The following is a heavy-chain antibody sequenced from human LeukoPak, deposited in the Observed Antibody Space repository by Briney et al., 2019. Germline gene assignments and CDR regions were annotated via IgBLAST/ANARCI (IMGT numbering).Heavy chain of an antibody. D-gene: IGHD3-10*01. CDR2: INPSGGST. V-gene: IGHV1-46*01. CDR3: ASVSPQGGHYYGLRYYYGMDV. Sequence: ASVKVSCKASVYTFTSYYMHWVRQALGQGLEWMGIINPSGGSTSYAQKFQGRVTITADESTSTAYMELSSLRSEDTAVYYCASVSPQGGHYYGLRYYYGMDVWGQGTTVTVSS. J-gene: IGHJ6*02. CDR1: VYTFTSYY.